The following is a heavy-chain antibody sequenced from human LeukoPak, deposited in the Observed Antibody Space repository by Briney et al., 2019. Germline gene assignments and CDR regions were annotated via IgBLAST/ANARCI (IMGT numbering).Heavy chain of an antibody. CDR3: ARGGRGSGYCSSTSCYSYYYYGMNV. V-gene: IGHV4-34*01. J-gene: IGHJ6*02. CDR2: INHSGST. CDR1: GGSFSGYY. D-gene: IGHD2-2*01. Sequence: SETLSLTCAVSGGSFSGYYWSWIRQPPGKGLEWIGEINHSGSTNYNPSLKSRVTISVDTSKNQFSLKLSSVTAADTAVYYCARGGRGSGYCSSTSCYSYYYYGMNVWGQGTTVTVSS.